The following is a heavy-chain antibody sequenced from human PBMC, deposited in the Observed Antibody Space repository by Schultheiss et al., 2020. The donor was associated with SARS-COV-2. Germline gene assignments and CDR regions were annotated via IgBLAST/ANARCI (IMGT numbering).Heavy chain of an antibody. CDR2: IWYDGSNK. J-gene: IGHJ6*02. CDR1: GFTFSSYG. Sequence: GGSLRLSCAASGFTFSSYGMHWVRQAPGKGLEWVAVIWYDGSNKYYADSVKGRFTISRDNAKNSLYLQMNSLRGEDTAVYYCASGGRYYDTPLYYGMDVWGQGTTVTVSS. V-gene: IGHV3-33*03. D-gene: IGHD3-22*01. CDR3: ASGGRYYDTPLYYGMDV.